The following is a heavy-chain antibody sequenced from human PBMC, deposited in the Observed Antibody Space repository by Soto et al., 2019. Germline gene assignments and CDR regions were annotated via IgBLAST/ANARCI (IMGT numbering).Heavy chain of an antibody. CDR1: GGSFSGYY. Sequence: SETLSLTCVVYGGSFSGYYWSWIRQPPGKGLEWIGEINQSGSTNQNPSLKSRVIISVDTSKNQISLNLSSVTAADTAVYYCARGPPRPRWDYYSGFDVWGQGITVTVSS. D-gene: IGHD3-10*01. CDR2: INQSGST. CDR3: ARGPPRPRWDYYSGFDV. J-gene: IGHJ6*02. V-gene: IGHV4-34*01.